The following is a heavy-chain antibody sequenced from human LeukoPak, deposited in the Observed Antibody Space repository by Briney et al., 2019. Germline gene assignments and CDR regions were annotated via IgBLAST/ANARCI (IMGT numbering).Heavy chain of an antibody. CDR2: IWFDGSEQ. V-gene: IGHV3-33*01. J-gene: IGHJ1*01. D-gene: IGHD3-16*02. Sequence: PGGSLRLSRAASGFTFSTYAIHWVRQAPGKGLEWVAVIWFDGSEQYYADSVKGRFIISRDNSKSTSNLQLNSLRAEDTAVYYCARGGDSRWGELSPWGQGTLVTVSS. CDR3: ARGGDSRWGELSP. CDR1: GFTFSTYA.